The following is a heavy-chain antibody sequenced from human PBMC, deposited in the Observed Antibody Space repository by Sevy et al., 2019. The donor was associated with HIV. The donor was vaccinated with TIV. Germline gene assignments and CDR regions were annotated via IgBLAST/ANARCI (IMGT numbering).Heavy chain of an antibody. V-gene: IGHV3-23*01. CDR2: ISGSGGST. Sequence: GGSLRLSCAASGFSFSSYAMSWVRQTPGKGLQWVSVISGSGGSTYYADSVKGRFTTFRDNSRNTGYLQMNGLRAEDTAVYYCARRPDLGVVILTGVLDVWGQGTTVTVSS. CDR3: ARRPDLGVVILTGVLDV. J-gene: IGHJ6*02. CDR1: GFSFSSYA. D-gene: IGHD3-3*01.